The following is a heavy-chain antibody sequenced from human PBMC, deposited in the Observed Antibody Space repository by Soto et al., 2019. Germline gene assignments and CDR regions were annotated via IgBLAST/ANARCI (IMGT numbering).Heavy chain of an antibody. Sequence: QVQLVESGGGLVQPGGSLRLSCAASGFTFGDYEMSWIRQAAGKGPEWVSLLSRSGNTIYYADSVKGRFSISRDNAEKSLYLPMESLIVEDPATYFCARSRGWYEADAFDMWRQGTMVTVSA. CDR1: GFTFGDYE. V-gene: IGHV3-11*01. J-gene: IGHJ3*02. D-gene: IGHD6-19*01. CDR3: ARSRGWYEADAFDM. CDR2: LSRSGNTI.